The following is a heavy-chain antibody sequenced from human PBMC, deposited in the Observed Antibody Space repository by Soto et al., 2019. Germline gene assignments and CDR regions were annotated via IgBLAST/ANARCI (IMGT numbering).Heavy chain of an antibody. D-gene: IGHD4-17*01. J-gene: IGHJ3*02. V-gene: IGHV3-30-3*01. CDR2: ISYDGSNK. CDR1: GFTFSSYA. Sequence: PGGSLRLSCAASGFTFSSYAMHWVRQAPGKGLEWVAVISYDGSNKYYADSVKGRFTISRDNSKNTLYLQMNSLRAEDTAVYYRAIHDYGGRDDAFDIWGQGTMVTVSS. CDR3: AIHDYGGRDDAFDI.